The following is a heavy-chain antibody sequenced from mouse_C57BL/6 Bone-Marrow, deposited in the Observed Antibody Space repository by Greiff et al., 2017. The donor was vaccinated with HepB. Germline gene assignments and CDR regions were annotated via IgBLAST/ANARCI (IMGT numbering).Heavy chain of an antibody. Sequence: VQLQQSGPELVKPGASVKISCKASGYTFTDYYMNWVKQSHGKSLEWIGDINPNNGGTSYNQKFKGKATLTVDKSSSTAYMELRSLTSEDSAVYYCARYRDGSLYFDYWGQGTTLTVSS. CDR1: GYTFTDYY. J-gene: IGHJ2*01. CDR2: INPNNGGT. D-gene: IGHD2-3*01. V-gene: IGHV1-26*01. CDR3: ARYRDGSLYFDY.